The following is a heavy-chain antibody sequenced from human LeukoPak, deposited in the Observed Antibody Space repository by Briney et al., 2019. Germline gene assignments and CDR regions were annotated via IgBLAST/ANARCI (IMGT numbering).Heavy chain of an antibody. J-gene: IGHJ4*02. V-gene: IGHV4-39*01. CDR3: ARHSGSSIDY. CDR2: IYYSGST. Sequence: PSETLSLTCTVSGGSISSSSYYWGWIRQPPGKGLEWIGSIYYSGSTYYNPSLKSRVTISVDTSTNQFSLKLSSVTAADTAVYYCARHSGSSIDYWGQGTLVTVSS. CDR1: GGSISSSSYY. D-gene: IGHD6-13*01.